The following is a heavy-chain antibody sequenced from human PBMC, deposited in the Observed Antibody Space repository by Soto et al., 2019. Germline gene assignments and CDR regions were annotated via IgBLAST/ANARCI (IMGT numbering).Heavy chain of an antibody. Sequence: GGSLRLSCAASGFTFSSYWMSWVRQAPGKGLEWVANIKQDGSEKYYVDSVKGRFTISRDNAKNSPYLQMNSLRAEDTAVYYCARDPSYYCSGGSCFSLFAFDIWGQGTMVTVSS. D-gene: IGHD2-15*01. CDR1: GFTFSSYW. J-gene: IGHJ3*02. V-gene: IGHV3-7*01. CDR3: ARDPSYYCSGGSCFSLFAFDI. CDR2: IKQDGSEK.